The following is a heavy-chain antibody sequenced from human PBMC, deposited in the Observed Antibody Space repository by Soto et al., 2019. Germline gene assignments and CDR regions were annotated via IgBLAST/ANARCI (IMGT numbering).Heavy chain of an antibody. J-gene: IGHJ5*02. CDR2: INAGNGNT. V-gene: IGHV1-3*01. CDR1: GYTFTSYA. CDR3: ARDFDSSSSSGLSWFDP. Sequence: GASVKVSCKASGYTFTSYAMHWVRQAPGQRLEWMGWINAGNGNTKYSQKFQGRVTITRDTSASTAYMEPSSLRSEDTAVYYCARDFDSSSSSGLSWFDPWGQGTPVTVSS. D-gene: IGHD6-13*01.